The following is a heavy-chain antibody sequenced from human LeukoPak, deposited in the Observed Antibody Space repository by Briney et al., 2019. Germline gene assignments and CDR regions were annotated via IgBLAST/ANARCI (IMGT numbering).Heavy chain of an antibody. V-gene: IGHV1-18*01. Sequence: GASVKVSCKASGYTFTSYGISWVRQAPGQGLEWMGWISAYNGNTNYAQKLQGRVTTTTDTSTSTAYMELRSLRSDDTAVYYCARVQRSSSWYVSGWFDPWGQGTLVTVSS. CDR3: ARVQRSSSWYVSGWFDP. D-gene: IGHD6-13*01. CDR1: GYTFTSYG. CDR2: ISAYNGNT. J-gene: IGHJ5*02.